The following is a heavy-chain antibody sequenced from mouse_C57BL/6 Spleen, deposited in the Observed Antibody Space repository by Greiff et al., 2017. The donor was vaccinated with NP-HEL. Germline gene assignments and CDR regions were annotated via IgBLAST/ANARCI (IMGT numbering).Heavy chain of an antibody. CDR2: IHPNSGST. CDR3: ARDYYYGSSPYFDY. J-gene: IGHJ2*01. D-gene: IGHD1-1*01. CDR1: GYTFTSYW. Sequence: VQLQQPGAELVKPGASVKLSCKASGYTFTSYWMHWVKQRPGQGLEWIGMIHPNSGSTNYNEKFKSKATLTVDKSSSTAYMQLSSLTSEDSAVYYCARDYYYGSSPYFDYWGQGTTLTVSS. V-gene: IGHV1-64*01.